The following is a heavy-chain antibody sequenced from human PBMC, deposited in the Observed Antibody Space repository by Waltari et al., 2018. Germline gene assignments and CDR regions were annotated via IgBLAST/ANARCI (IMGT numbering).Heavy chain of an antibody. D-gene: IGHD3-3*01. CDR1: GGTFSSYA. Sequence: QVQLVQSGAEVKKPGSSVKVSCKASGGTFSSYAISWVRQAPGQGLEWMGGIIPIFGTTNYAQKFQGRVTITADESTSTAYMELSSLRSEDTAVYYCARAGYVSIFGVTPAGAFDIWGQGTMVTVSS. J-gene: IGHJ3*02. CDR3: ARAGYVSIFGVTPAGAFDI. V-gene: IGHV1-69*01. CDR2: IIPIFGTT.